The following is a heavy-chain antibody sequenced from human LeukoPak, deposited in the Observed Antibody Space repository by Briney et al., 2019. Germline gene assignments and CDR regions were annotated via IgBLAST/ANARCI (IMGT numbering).Heavy chain of an antibody. V-gene: IGHV3-23*01. CDR1: GFTFSSYA. Sequence: GGSLRLSCAASGFTFSSYAMNWGRQAPGKGLEWASTISDSGGIPYYADSVKGRFTISRDNSQNTLHLQMNSLRAEDTAVYYCAKGSAAAVVDYWGQGTLVTVSS. CDR3: AKGSAAAVVDY. CDR2: ISDSGGIP. D-gene: IGHD2-15*01. J-gene: IGHJ4*02.